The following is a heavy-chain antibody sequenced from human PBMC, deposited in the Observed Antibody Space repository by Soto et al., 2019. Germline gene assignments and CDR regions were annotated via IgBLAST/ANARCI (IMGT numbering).Heavy chain of an antibody. D-gene: IGHD2-15*01. CDR3: AKDSAPALDDCSGGSCFFPFPFDY. CDR2: ISGSGGST. Sequence: GGSLRLSCAASGFTFSSYAMSWVRQAPGKGLEWVSAISGSGGSTYYADSVKGRFTISRDNSKNTLYLQMNSLRAEDTAVYYCAKDSAPALDDCSGGSCFFPFPFDYWGQGTLVTVSS. J-gene: IGHJ4*02. CDR1: GFTFSSYA. V-gene: IGHV3-23*01.